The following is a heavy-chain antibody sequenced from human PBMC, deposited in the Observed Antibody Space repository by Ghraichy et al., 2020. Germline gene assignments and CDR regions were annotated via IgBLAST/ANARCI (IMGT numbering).Heavy chain of an antibody. V-gene: IGHV5-51*01. CDR2: IYPGDSDT. D-gene: IGHD5-18*01. CDR3: ARGYRYGYLNYYFDY. Sequence: AESLNISCKGSGYSFTSYWIGWVRQMPGKGLEWMGIIYPGDSDTRYSPSFQGQVTISADKSISTAYLQWSSLKASDTAMYYCARGYRYGYLNYYFDYWGQGTLVTVSS. J-gene: IGHJ4*02. CDR1: GYSFTSYW.